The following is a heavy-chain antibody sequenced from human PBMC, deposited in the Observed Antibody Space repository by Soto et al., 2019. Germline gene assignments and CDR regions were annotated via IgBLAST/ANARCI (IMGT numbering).Heavy chain of an antibody. V-gene: IGHV3-7*01. Sequence: GGSLRLSCAASGFTFSSYSMSWVRQAPGKGLEWVANIKQDGSEKYYVDSVKGRFTISRDNAKNSLYLQMNSLRAEDTAVYYCAREGGRDIWYFDYWGQGTLVTVSS. CDR2: IKQDGSEK. J-gene: IGHJ4*02. D-gene: IGHD2-15*01. CDR3: AREGGRDIWYFDY. CDR1: GFTFSSYS.